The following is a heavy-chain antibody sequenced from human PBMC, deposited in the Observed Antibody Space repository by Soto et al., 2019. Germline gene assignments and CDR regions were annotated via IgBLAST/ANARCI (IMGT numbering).Heavy chain of an antibody. J-gene: IGHJ6*02. Sequence: GPTLVNPTQTLTLTCTFSGFSLSTSGMCVSWIRQPPGKALEWLALIDWDDDKYYSTSLKTRLTISKDTSKNQVVLTMTNMDPVETATYYCARMITGTTSGYYYYYGMDVWGQGTTVTVSS. V-gene: IGHV2-70*01. CDR2: IDWDDDK. D-gene: IGHD1-7*01. CDR1: GFSLSTSGMC. CDR3: ARMITGTTSGYYYYYGMDV.